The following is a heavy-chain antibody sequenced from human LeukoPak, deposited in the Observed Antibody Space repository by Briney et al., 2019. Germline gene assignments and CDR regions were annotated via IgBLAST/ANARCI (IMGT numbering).Heavy chain of an antibody. CDR3: ARESYSSSWIDY. J-gene: IGHJ4*02. D-gene: IGHD6-13*01. CDR1: GGSISSGGYY. Sequence: SQTLSLTCTVSGGSISSGGYYWSWIRQHPGKGLEWIGYIYYSGSTYYNPSLKSRVTISVDTSKNQFSLKLSSVTAADTAVYYCARESYSSSWIDYWGQGTLVTVSS. V-gene: IGHV4-31*03. CDR2: IYYSGST.